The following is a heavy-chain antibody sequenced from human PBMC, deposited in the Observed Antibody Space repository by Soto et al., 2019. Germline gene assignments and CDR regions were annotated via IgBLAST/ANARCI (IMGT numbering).Heavy chain of an antibody. CDR2: INHSGST. Sequence: SETLSLTCAVSGYSIRSGYFWSWIRQPPGKGLEWIGEINHSGSTNYNPSLKSRVTVSVDTSKNQFSLKLSSVTAADTAVYYCARAGDILTGYYGGMDVWGQGTTVTVSS. V-gene: IGHV4-34*01. D-gene: IGHD3-9*01. CDR3: ARAGDILTGYYGGMDV. J-gene: IGHJ6*02. CDR1: GYSIRSGYF.